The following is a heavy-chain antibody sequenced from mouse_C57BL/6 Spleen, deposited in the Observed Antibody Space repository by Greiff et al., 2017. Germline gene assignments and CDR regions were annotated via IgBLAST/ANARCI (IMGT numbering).Heavy chain of an antibody. V-gene: IGHV1-82*01. CDR1: GYAFSSSW. J-gene: IGHJ2*01. Sequence: VQLQQSGPELVKPGASVKISCKASGYAFSSSWMNWVKQRPGKGLEWIGRIYPGDGDTNYNEKFKSKATLTVDTSSSTAYMQLSSLTSEDSAVYYCARQGYGYDGEYYFDYWGQGTTLTVSS. CDR2: IYPGDGDT. CDR3: ARQGYGYDGEYYFDY. D-gene: IGHD2-2*01.